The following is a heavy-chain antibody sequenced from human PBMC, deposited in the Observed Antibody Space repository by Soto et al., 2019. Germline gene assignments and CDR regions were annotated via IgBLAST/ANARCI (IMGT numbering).Heavy chain of an antibody. D-gene: IGHD3-22*01. Sequence: GESLKISCKGSGYSFTSYWIGWVRQMPGKGLEWMGIIYPGDSDTRYSPSFQGQVTISADKSISTAYLQWSSLKASDTAMYYCARLADSSGYYYAYYYYGMDVWGQGTTVTVSS. V-gene: IGHV5-51*01. CDR3: ARLADSSGYYYAYYYYGMDV. J-gene: IGHJ6*02. CDR2: IYPGDSDT. CDR1: GYSFTSYW.